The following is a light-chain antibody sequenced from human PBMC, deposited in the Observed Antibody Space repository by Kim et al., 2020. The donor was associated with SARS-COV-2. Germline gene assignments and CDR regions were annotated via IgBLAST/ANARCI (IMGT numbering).Light chain of an antibody. J-gene: IGLJ1*01. CDR2: DVT. CDR3: CSYAGRPPYV. Sequence: QSALTQPRSVSGSPGQSVTISCTGTSSDVGGYDYVSWYQQHPGKAPKLMLYDVTERPSGVPDRFSASKSGNTASLTISGLQAEDEADYYCCSYAGRPPYVFGTGTKVTVL. V-gene: IGLV2-11*01. CDR1: SSDVGGYDY.